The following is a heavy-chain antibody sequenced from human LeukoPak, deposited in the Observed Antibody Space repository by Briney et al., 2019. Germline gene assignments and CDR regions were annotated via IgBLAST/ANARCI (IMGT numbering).Heavy chain of an antibody. D-gene: IGHD3-22*01. Sequence: GGSLRLSCAASGFTFSSYWMSWVRQAPGKGLEWVANIKQDGSEKYYVDSVKGRFTISRDNAKNSLYLQMNSLRAEDTAVYYCARDATDYYDIRPHAFDIWGQGTMVTVSS. CDR2: IKQDGSEK. J-gene: IGHJ3*02. CDR1: GFTFSSYW. CDR3: ARDATDYYDIRPHAFDI. V-gene: IGHV3-7*01.